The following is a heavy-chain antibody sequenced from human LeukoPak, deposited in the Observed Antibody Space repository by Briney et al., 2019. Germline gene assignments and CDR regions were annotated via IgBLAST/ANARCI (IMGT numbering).Heavy chain of an antibody. D-gene: IGHD6-19*01. V-gene: IGHV3-23*01. CDR1: GFTFSSYA. CDR3: AKDDSNSGWFSLFDY. J-gene: IGHJ4*02. CDR2: ISGSGGST. Sequence: GGSLRLSCAASGFTFSSYAMSWVRQAPGKGLEWVSAISGSGGSTFYADSVKGRFTISRDNSKNTLYPQMNSLRAEDTAVYYCAKDDSNSGWFSLFDYWGQGTLITVSS.